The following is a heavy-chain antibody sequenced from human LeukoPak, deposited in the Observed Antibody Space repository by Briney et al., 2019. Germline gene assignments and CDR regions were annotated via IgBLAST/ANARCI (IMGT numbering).Heavy chain of an antibody. Sequence: SETLSLTCTVCADSPNSHYGSWIRRPAGKGLEWIGRIYTSVSTNFNPSLKSRVTMSVDTSKNQFSLKLSSVTAADTAVYYCARDKGILWPCDYWGQGTLVTVSS. J-gene: IGHJ4*02. D-gene: IGHD2-21*01. CDR3: ARDKGILWPCDY. V-gene: IGHV4-4*07. CDR1: ADSPNSHY. CDR2: IYTSVST.